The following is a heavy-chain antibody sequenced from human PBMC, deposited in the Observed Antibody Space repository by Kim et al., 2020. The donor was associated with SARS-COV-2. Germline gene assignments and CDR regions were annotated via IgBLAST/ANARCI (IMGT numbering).Heavy chain of an antibody. D-gene: IGHD3-10*01. J-gene: IGHJ4*01. Sequence: GGSLRLSCAASGFTFTSYAMTWVRQAPGKGLEWVSNISGSAYYIYYADSVKGRFTISRDNSKSTLYLQMNNLRAEDTAIFYCAKLRFIDGSRGYDRGLDYLGHGTLVTVSS. CDR1: GFTFTSYA. CDR3: AKLRFIDGSRGYDRGLDY. CDR2: ISGSAYYI. V-gene: IGHV3-23*01.